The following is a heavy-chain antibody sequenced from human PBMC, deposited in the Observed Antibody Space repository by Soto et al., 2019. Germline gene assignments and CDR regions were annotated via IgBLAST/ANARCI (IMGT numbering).Heavy chain of an antibody. J-gene: IGHJ4*02. V-gene: IGHV2-5*02. CDR2: IYWDDDK. CDR1: GFSLITSGVG. D-gene: IGHD3-16*01. CDR3: THRRRGRYFDY. Sequence: QITLKESGPTLVKPTQTLTLTCTFSGFSLITSGVGVGWIRQPPGKALEWIALIYWDDDKRYSPSLKSRLTITKDTSKNQVVLTMTNMDPVDTATYYCTHRRRGRYFDYWVQGTLVTVSS.